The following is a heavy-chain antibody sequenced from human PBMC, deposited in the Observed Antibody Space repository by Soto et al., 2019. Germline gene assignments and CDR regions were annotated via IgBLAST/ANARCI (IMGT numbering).Heavy chain of an antibody. CDR3: TTDGVEPGITGTTLYYYYYMDV. CDR2: IKSKTDGGTT. D-gene: IGHD1-7*01. J-gene: IGHJ6*03. Sequence: GGSLRLSCAASGFTFSNAWMSWVRQAPGKGLEWVGRIKSKTDGGTTDYAAPVKGRFTISRDDSKNKLYLQMNSLKTADAAVYYCTTDGVEPGITGTTLYYYYYMDVWGKGTTVTVSS. V-gene: IGHV3-15*01. CDR1: GFTFSNAW.